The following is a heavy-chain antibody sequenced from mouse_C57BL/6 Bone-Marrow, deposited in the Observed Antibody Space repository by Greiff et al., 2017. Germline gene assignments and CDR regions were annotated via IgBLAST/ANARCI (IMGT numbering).Heavy chain of an antibody. J-gene: IGHJ1*03. D-gene: IGHD1-1*01. CDR3: ARDPYYGSSYWYFDV. Sequence: KLVESGGGLVQSGRSLRLSCATSGFTFSDFYMEWVRQAPGKGLEWIAASRNKANDYTTEYSASVKGRFIVSRDTSQSILYLQMNALRAEDTAIYYCARDPYYGSSYWYFDVWGTGTTVTVSS. CDR1: GFTFSDFY. CDR2: SRNKANDYTT. V-gene: IGHV7-1*01.